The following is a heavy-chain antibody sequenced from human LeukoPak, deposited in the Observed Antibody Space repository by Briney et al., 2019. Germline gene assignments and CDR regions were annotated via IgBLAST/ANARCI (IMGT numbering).Heavy chain of an antibody. D-gene: IGHD3-10*01. Sequence: ASVKVSCKASGYTFTSYAMNWVRQAPGQGLEWMGWINTNTGNPTYAQGFTGRFVFSLDTSVSTAYLQISSLKAEDTAVYYCAREVGRIWFGELPCLYGMDVWGQGTTVTVSS. V-gene: IGHV7-4-1*02. CDR3: AREVGRIWFGELPCLYGMDV. CDR1: GYTFTSYA. CDR2: INTNTGNP. J-gene: IGHJ6*02.